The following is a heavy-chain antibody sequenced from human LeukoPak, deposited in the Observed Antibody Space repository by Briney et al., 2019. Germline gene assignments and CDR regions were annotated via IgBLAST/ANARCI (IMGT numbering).Heavy chain of an antibody. CDR3: AIGWDILTGYYGRHFDY. CDR1: GFTFSSYA. D-gene: IGHD3-9*01. Sequence: GRSLRLSCAASGFTFSSYAMHWVRQAPGKGLEWVAVISYDGSNKYYADSVKGRFTISRDNSKNTLYLQMNSLRAEDTAVYYCAIGWDILTGYYGRHFDYWGQGTLVTVSS. J-gene: IGHJ4*02. CDR2: ISYDGSNK. V-gene: IGHV3-30*04.